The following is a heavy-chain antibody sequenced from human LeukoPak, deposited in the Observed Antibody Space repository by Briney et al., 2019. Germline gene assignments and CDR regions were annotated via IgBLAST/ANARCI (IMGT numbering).Heavy chain of an antibody. CDR1: GVSIRSGDYY. CDR3: ARERGAIGWFDP. J-gene: IGHJ5*02. Sequence: ASETLSLTCTVSGVSIRSGDYYWGWVRQSPGKGLEWIGSMSSGGSTFYNPSLRSRVTIPVDASNDQFSLRMSSVTAADTAVYYCARERGAIGWFDPWGQGTLVTVSS. D-gene: IGHD3-16*02. CDR2: MSSGGST. V-gene: IGHV4-39*07.